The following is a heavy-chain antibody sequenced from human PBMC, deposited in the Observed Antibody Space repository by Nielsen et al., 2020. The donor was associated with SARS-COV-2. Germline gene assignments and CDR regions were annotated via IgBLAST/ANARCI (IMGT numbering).Heavy chain of an antibody. Sequence: ASVKVSCKASGYSFTSYAMHWVWQAPGQSLEWMGWINAGNGNTKYSQKFQGRVTMTRDTSASTAYMELSSLSSEDTAVYYCARITPSSGWDYWGQGTLVTVSS. CDR1: GYSFTSYA. D-gene: IGHD6-19*01. CDR3: ARITPSSGWDY. J-gene: IGHJ4*02. V-gene: IGHV1-3*01. CDR2: INAGNGNT.